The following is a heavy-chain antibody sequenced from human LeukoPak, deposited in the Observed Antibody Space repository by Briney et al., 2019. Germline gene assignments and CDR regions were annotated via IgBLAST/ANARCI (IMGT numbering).Heavy chain of an antibody. D-gene: IGHD3-9*01. J-gene: IGHJ4*02. CDR3: AGPHWFTAPALDY. V-gene: IGHV3-30*04. CDR1: GFTFSSYA. CDR2: ISYDGSNK. Sequence: PGGSLRLSCAASGFTFSSYAMHWVRQAPGKGLEWVAVISYDGSNKYYADSVKGRFTISRDNSKNTLYLQMNSLRAEDTAVYYCAGPHWFTAPALDYWGQGTLVTVSS.